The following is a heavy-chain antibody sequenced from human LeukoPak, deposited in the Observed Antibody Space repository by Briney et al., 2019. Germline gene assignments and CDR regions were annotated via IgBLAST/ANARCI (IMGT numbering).Heavy chain of an antibody. V-gene: IGHV3-23*01. D-gene: IGHD2-2*01. CDR3: ARDCSSTSCMDV. J-gene: IGHJ6*03. CDR1: GFTFSSYG. Sequence: GGSLTLSCTASGFTFSSYGMDWVRQAPGKGLEGVSVISGNGGSTYYAESVKGRFTISRDNSKNTLYLQMNSLRAEDTAVYYCARDCSSTSCMDVWGKGTTVTISS. CDR2: ISGNGGST.